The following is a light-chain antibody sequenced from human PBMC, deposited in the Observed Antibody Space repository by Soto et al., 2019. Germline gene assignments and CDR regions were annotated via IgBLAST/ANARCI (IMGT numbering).Light chain of an antibody. Sequence: QTVLTQEPSLTVSPGGTVTLTCGSSTGAVTSGHYPYWFQQKPGQAPRTLIYDTSNKHSWTPARFSGSLLGGKAALTLSGAQPEDEAEYYCLLSYSGARLGVFGTGTKLTVL. J-gene: IGLJ1*01. V-gene: IGLV7-46*01. CDR2: DTS. CDR1: TGAVTSGHY. CDR3: LLSYSGARLGV.